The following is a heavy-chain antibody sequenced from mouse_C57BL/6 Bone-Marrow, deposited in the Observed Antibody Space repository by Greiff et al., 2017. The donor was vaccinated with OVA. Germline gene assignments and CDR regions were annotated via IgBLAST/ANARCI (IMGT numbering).Heavy chain of an antibody. D-gene: IGHD1-1*01. CDR3: AFYYGSSYRYFDV. J-gene: IGHJ1*03. CDR1: GYSFTDYN. V-gene: IGHV1-39*01. CDR2: INPNYGTT. Sequence: QLQESGPELVKPGASVKISCTASGYSFTDYNMNWVKQSHGKSLEWIGVINPNYGTTSYNQKFKGKATLTVDPSSSTAYMQLNSLTSEDSAVYYCAFYYGSSYRYFDVWGTGTTVTVSS.